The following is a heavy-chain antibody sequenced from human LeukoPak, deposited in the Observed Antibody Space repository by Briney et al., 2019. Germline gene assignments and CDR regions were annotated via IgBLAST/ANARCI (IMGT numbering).Heavy chain of an antibody. CDR3: ARVTGYVMEDYFDY. V-gene: IGHV4-4*07. CDR1: GASISSYY. Sequence: SETLSLTCTVSGASISSYYWSWIRQPAGKALEWIGRIYVTGSTTYNPSLESRVTMSLDTSKNHFSLKLRSVTAADTAVYYCARVTGYVMEDYFDYWGQGTLVTVSS. J-gene: IGHJ4*02. CDR2: IYVTGST. D-gene: IGHD6-13*01.